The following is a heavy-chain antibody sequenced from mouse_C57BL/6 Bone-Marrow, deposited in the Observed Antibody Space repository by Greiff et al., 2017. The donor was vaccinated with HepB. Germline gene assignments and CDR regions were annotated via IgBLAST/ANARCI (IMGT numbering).Heavy chain of an antibody. CDR3: AREEAPFITTVGDFDY. CDR1: GYTFTDHT. CDR2: IYPRDGST. V-gene: IGHV1-78*01. J-gene: IGHJ2*01. Sequence: VQGVESDAELVKPGASVKISCKVSGYTFTDHTIHWMKQRPEQGLEWIGYIYPRDGSTKYNEKFKGKATLTADKSSSTAYMQLNSLTSEDSAVYFCAREEAPFITTVGDFDYWGQGTTLTVSS. D-gene: IGHD1-1*01.